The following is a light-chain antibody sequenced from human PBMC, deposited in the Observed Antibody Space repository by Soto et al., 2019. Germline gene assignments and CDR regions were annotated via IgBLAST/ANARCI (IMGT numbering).Light chain of an antibody. CDR1: QSISSW. J-gene: IGKJ2*01. V-gene: IGKV1-5*01. CDR2: DAS. CDR3: QQYNSYMYI. Sequence: DIQMTQSPSTLSASVGDRVTITCRVSQSISSWLAWYQQKPGKAPKLLIYDASSLESGVPSRFSGSGSGTEFTLTISSLQPDDFATYYCQQYNSYMYIFGQGTKLEIK.